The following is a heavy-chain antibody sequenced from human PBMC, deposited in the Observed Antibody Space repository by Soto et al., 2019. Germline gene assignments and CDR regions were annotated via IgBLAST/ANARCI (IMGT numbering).Heavy chain of an antibody. Sequence: QVQLVQSGAEVKKPGSSVKVSCKASGGTFSSYAISWVRQAPGQGLEWMGGIIPIFGTANYAQKIQGRVTITADESTSTAYMELSSLRSEDTAVYYCARYGYYYDSSGYYYYFDYWGQGTLVTVSS. CDR1: GGTFSSYA. J-gene: IGHJ4*02. CDR3: ARYGYYYDSSGYYYYFDY. CDR2: IIPIFGTA. D-gene: IGHD3-22*01. V-gene: IGHV1-69*12.